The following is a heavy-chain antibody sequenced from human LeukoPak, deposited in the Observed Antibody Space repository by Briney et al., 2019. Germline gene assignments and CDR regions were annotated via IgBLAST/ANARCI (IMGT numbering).Heavy chain of an antibody. CDR3: TTGGI. J-gene: IGHJ4*02. V-gene: IGHV3-15*01. CDR2: IKSKTDGGTT. CDR1: GFTFSKAW. D-gene: IGHD1-14*01. Sequence: GAIRLSCAASGFTFSKAWMSGGRHAPRKGVEWVGRIKSKTDGGTTDYAAPVKGRFTISRDDSKNTLYLQMNSLKTEDTAVYYCTTGGIWGQGTLVTVSS.